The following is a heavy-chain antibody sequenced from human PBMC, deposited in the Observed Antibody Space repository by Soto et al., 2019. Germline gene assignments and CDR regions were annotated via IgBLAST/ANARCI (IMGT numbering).Heavy chain of an antibody. Sequence: GESLKISCAASGFTFDDYAMHWVRQAPGKGLEWVSLISGDGGSTYYADSVKGRFTISRDNSKNSLYLQMNSLRTEDTALYYCAKDRLRDILTGYYNYWGQGTLVTVSS. CDR3: AKDRLRDILTGYYNY. J-gene: IGHJ4*02. CDR1: GFTFDDYA. V-gene: IGHV3-43*02. CDR2: ISGDGGST. D-gene: IGHD3-9*01.